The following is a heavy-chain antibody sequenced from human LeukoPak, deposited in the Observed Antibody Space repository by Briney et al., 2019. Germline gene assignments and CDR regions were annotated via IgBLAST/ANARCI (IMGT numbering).Heavy chain of an antibody. V-gene: IGHV3-74*01. D-gene: IGHD3-3*01. CDR3: AKSRSDVVDY. CDR1: GFTFSSYW. Sequence: GGSLRLSCAASGFTFSSYWMHWVRQTPGKGLVWVSRINVDGSSTSYADSVKGRFTISRDNAKNTLYLQMNSLRAEDTAVYYCAKSRSDVVDYWGQGTLVTVSS. CDR2: INVDGSST. J-gene: IGHJ4*02.